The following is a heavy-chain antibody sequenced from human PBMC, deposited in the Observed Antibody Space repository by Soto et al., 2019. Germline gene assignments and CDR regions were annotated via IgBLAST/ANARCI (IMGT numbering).Heavy chain of an antibody. CDR2: INAGNGNT. V-gene: IGHV1-3*01. D-gene: IGHD6-13*01. Sequence: ASVKVSCKASGYTFTSYDINWVRQATGQGLERMGWINAGNGNTKYSQKFQGRVTITRDTSASTAYMELSSLRSEDTAVYYCARAPSWYNFDYWGQGTLVTVSS. J-gene: IGHJ4*02. CDR1: GYTFTSYD. CDR3: ARAPSWYNFDY.